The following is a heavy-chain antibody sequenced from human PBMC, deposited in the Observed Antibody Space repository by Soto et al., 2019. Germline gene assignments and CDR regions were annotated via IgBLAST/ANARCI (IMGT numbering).Heavy chain of an antibody. Sequence: TLSLTCTVSGGSVSSGECYWTWIRQRPGKGLEWIGYIYYSGSTYYSPSLKSRLSISLDTSKNQFSLRLSSVTAADTAMYYCARARLRAVYAFDIWGQGTMATVSS. CDR1: GGSVSSGECY. D-gene: IGHD5-12*01. CDR3: ARARLRAVYAFDI. V-gene: IGHV4-31*03. CDR2: IYYSGST. J-gene: IGHJ3*02.